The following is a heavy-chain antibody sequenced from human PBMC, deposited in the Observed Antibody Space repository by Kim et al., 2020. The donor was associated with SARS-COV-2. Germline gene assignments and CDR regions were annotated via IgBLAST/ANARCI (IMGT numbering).Heavy chain of an antibody. D-gene: IGHD6-6*01. Sequence: KFQGRVTITADESTSTAYMELSSLRSEDTAVYYCARDLKSIAARPDAFDIWGQGTMVTVSS. J-gene: IGHJ3*02. CDR3: ARDLKSIAARPDAFDI. V-gene: IGHV1-69*01.